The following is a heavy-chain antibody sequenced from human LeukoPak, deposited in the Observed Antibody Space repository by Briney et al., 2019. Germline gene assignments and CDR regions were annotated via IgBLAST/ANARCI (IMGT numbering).Heavy chain of an antibody. D-gene: IGHD1-7*01. CDR1: GGSISSYY. CDR2: IYYSGST. J-gene: IGHJ4*02. V-gene: IGHV4-59*12. CDR3: AREGTGTGVYFDY. Sequence: SETLSLTCTVSGGSISSYYWSWIRQPPGKGLEWIGYIYYSGSTNYNPSLKSRVTMSVDTSKNQFSLKLSSVTAADTAVYYCAREGTGTGVYFDYWGQGTLVTVSS.